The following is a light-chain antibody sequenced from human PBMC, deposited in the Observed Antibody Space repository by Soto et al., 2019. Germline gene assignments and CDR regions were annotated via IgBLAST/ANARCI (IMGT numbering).Light chain of an antibody. Sequence: TQSQATLSVSPGERVTLSCRASQSVSTNLAWYQQTRGQAPRLLIYGASTRATGIPDRFSGSGSGTDFTLTISRLEPEDFAVYYCHQYGLSPPYTFGPGTKVDI. J-gene: IGKJ3*01. CDR3: HQYGLSPPYT. CDR2: GAS. V-gene: IGKV3-20*01. CDR1: QSVSTN.